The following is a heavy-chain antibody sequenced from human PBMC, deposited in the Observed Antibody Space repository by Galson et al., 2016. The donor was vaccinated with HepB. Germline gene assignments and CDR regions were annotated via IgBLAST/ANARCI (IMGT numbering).Heavy chain of an antibody. Sequence: SVKVSCKASGYTFTGYYIHWVRQAPGQGLEWMGWINPNSGGTNYAQRFQGRVTMTRDTSISTAYMELSRLRSDDTAVYYCARVGVAARLFDYGMDVWGKGTTVTVSS. D-gene: IGHD6-6*01. CDR1: GYTFTGYY. CDR3: ARVGVAARLFDYGMDV. V-gene: IGHV1-2*02. J-gene: IGHJ6*04. CDR2: INPNSGGT.